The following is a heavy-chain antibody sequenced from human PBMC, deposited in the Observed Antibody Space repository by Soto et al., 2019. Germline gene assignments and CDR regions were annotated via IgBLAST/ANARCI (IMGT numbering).Heavy chain of an antibody. V-gene: IGHV1-69*08. Sequence: QVQLVQSGAEVKKPGSSVKVSCKASGGTFSRYSITWVRQAPGDGLEWIGRIIPIFGIASYAQKFQGRVTITADESTSTANMELSSLRSDDTAVYYCAREDRDRETALVTAAIDGMDVWGQETTATVSS. D-gene: IGHD2-2*01. J-gene: IGHJ6*02. CDR2: IIPIFGIA. CDR1: GGTFSRYS. CDR3: AREDRDRETALVTAAIDGMDV.